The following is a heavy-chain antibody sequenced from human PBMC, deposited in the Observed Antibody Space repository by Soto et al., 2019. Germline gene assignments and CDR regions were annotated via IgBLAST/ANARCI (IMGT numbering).Heavy chain of an antibody. CDR3: AKIRITIFGVVENWFDP. J-gene: IGHJ5*02. CDR1: GFTFSSYS. Sequence: WGSLRLSCAASGFTFSSYSMTWVRQAPGKGLEWVSIISGSGATTYYADSVKGRFTISRDNSKNTLYLQMNSLRAEDTAVYYCAKIRITIFGVVENWFDPWGQGTLVTVSS. CDR2: ISGSGATT. D-gene: IGHD3-3*01. V-gene: IGHV3-23*01.